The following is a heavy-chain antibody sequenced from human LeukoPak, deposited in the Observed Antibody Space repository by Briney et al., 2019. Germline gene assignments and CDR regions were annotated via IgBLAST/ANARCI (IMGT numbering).Heavy chain of an antibody. J-gene: IGHJ4*02. Sequence: ASVKVSCKASGYTFPANCMHWVRQAPGQGLEWVGWINPNSGGSNCAQKFQGRVTMTRETSISTAYMELSRLSSDDTAVYYCARVQVSDDNWGFFDYWGQGTLVTVSS. D-gene: IGHD1-1*01. CDR3: ARVQVSDDNWGFFDY. CDR2: INPNSGGS. V-gene: IGHV1-2*02. CDR1: GYTFPANC.